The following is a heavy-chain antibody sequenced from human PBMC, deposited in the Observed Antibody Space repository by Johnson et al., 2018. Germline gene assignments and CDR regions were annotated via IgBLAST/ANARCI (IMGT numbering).Heavy chain of an antibody. CDR1: GFTFNNAW. CDR3: TTGYYYGSGTYYNSADTFDI. J-gene: IGHJ3*02. D-gene: IGHD3-10*01. CDR2: IKTKTDAETT. Sequence: VQLVESGGGLVKPGGSLRLSCAVSGFTFNNAWMNWVRQAPGKGLEWVGRIKTKTDAETTDYAAPVKGRFTIPRDDSKSTMYLQMNSLKTEDTAGYYCTTGYYYGSGTYYNSADTFDIWGQGTMVTVSS. V-gene: IGHV3-15*07.